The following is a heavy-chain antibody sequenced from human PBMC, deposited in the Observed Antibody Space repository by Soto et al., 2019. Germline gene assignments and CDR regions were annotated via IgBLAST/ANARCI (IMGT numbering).Heavy chain of an antibody. J-gene: IGHJ4*02. CDR3: ARDCAGYSSGWYQRGGFDY. D-gene: IGHD6-19*01. V-gene: IGHV3-33*01. Sequence: QVQLVESGGGVVQPGRSLRLCCAASEFTFSSYGMHWVRQAPGKGLEWVAVIWYDGSNKYYADSVKGRFTISRDNSKNTLYLQMNSLRAEDTAVYYCARDCAGYSSGWYQRGGFDYWGQGTLVTVSS. CDR2: IWYDGSNK. CDR1: EFTFSSYG.